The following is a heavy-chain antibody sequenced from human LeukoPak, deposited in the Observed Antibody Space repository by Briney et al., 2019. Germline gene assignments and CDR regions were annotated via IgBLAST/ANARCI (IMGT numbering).Heavy chain of an antibody. CDR1: GGSFSGYY. J-gene: IGHJ4*02. CDR2: INHSGST. Sequence: SETLSLTCAVYGGSFSGYYWSWIRQPPGKGLEWIGEINHSGSTNYNPSLKSRVTISVDTSKNQFSLKLSSVTAADTAVYYCARGYGSGWLYFDYWGQGTLVTVSS. CDR3: ARGYGSGWLYFDY. V-gene: IGHV4-34*01. D-gene: IGHD6-19*01.